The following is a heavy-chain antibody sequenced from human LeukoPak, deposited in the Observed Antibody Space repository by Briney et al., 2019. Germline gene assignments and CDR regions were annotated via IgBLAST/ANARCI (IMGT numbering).Heavy chain of an antibody. Sequence: SDTRSLTCTVSGGSITSYYWSWIRQPPGEGLEYIGQIHFSGSANYNPSLESRVAMSLDASKNQFSLKVSSVTAADTAIYYCARDIREVGATHYFDYWGQGSLVTVSS. J-gene: IGHJ4*02. CDR3: ARDIREVGATHYFDY. D-gene: IGHD1-26*01. V-gene: IGHV4-59*01. CDR2: IHFSGSA. CDR1: GGSITSYY.